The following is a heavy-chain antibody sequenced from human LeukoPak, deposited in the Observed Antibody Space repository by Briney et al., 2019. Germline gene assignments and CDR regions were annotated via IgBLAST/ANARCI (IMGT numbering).Heavy chain of an antibody. Sequence: NPSETLSLTCAVYGGSFSGYYWSWIRQPPGKGLEWIGEINHSGSTNYNPSLKSRVTISVDTSKNQFSLKLSSVTAADTAVYYCARSPISTGYYYYYYYGMDVWGQGTTVTVSS. V-gene: IGHV4-34*01. CDR2: INHSGST. J-gene: IGHJ6*02. D-gene: IGHD3-9*01. CDR1: GGSFSGYY. CDR3: ARSPISTGYYYYYYYGMDV.